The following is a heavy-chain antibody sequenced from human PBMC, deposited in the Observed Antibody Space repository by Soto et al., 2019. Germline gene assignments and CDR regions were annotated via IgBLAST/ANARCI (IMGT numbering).Heavy chain of an antibody. CDR1: GFTFSDHY. V-gene: IGHV3-11*01. J-gene: IGHJ6*02. CDR2: ISGDGGSTL. CDR3: ARDRQPSSYIGLDV. Sequence: QVQVVESGGGLVYPGGSLRLSCEASGFTFSDHYMSWVRQAPGKGLELISHISGDGGSTLAYADSVKGRFTISRDNAKNSLYLQMNSLRAEDTAVYYCARDRQPSSYIGLDVWGQGTTVTVSS. D-gene: IGHD4-4*01.